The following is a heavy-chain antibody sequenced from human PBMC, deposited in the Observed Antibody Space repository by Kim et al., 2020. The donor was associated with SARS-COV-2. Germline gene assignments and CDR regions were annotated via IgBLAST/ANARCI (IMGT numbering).Heavy chain of an antibody. Sequence: SETLSLTCAVYGGSFSGYYWSWIRQPPGKGLEWIGEINHSGSTNYNPYLKSRVTISVDTSKNQFSLKLSSVTAADTAVYYCARGNIVPAAMWVGDFDYWGQGTLVTVSS. CDR2: INHSGST. J-gene: IGHJ4*02. CDR1: GGSFSGYY. V-gene: IGHV4-34*01. CDR3: ARGNIVPAAMWVGDFDY. D-gene: IGHD2-2*01.